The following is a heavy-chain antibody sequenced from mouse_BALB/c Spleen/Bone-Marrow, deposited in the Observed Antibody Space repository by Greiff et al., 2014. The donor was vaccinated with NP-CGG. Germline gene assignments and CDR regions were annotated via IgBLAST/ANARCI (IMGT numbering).Heavy chain of an antibody. D-gene: IGHD3-1*01. CDR3: ASGPWYFDV. CDR2: INPTNGST. CDR1: GYKFTSYW. Sequence: QVQLQQSGAELVRPGVSVKLSCKASGYKFTSYWMHWIKQRPEQGLERIGEINPTNGSTNYNEEFKTKATLTVDKSSSTAYMQLSSLTSEDSAVYYCASGPWYFDVWGAGTTVTVSS. J-gene: IGHJ1*01. V-gene: IGHV1S81*02.